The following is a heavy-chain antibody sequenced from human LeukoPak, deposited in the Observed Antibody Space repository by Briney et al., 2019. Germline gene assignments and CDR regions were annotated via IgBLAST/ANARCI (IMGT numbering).Heavy chain of an antibody. D-gene: IGHD1-26*01. CDR3: ARRPREGGSYYFDY. CDR1: GGSISSYY. J-gene: IGHJ4*02. V-gene: IGHV4-39*01. Sequence: SETLSLTCTVSGGSISSYYWGWIRQPPGKGLEWIGSIYYSGSTYYNPSLKSRVTISVDTSKNQFSLKLSSVTAADTAVYYCARRPREGGSYYFDYWGQGTLVTVSS. CDR2: IYYSGST.